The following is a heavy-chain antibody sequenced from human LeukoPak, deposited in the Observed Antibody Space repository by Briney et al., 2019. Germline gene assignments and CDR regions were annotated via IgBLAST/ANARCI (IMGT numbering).Heavy chain of an antibody. CDR3: ARDFLGYSYGYSTKFDP. Sequence: ASVKVSCKAPGYSFISYYVHWVRQAPGQGLEWVGIINPRTGSTTYVQKVQGRVTVTRDTSTSTVYMELSSLRSEDTALYYCARDFLGYSYGYSTKFDPWGQGTLVTVSS. CDR1: GYSFISYY. V-gene: IGHV1-46*01. CDR2: INPRTGST. J-gene: IGHJ5*02. D-gene: IGHD5-18*01.